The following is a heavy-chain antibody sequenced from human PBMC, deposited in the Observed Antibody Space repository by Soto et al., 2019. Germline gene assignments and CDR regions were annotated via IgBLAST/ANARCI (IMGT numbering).Heavy chain of an antibody. CDR3: ARGHDYGDYGGWFDP. CDR2: IYHSGST. Sequence: QLQLQESGSGLVKPSQTLSLTCAVSGGSISSGGYSWSWIRQPPGKGLEWIGYIYHSGSTYYNPSLKSRVTISVDRSKNQFSLKLSPVTAADTAVYYCARGHDYGDYGGWFDPWGQGTLVTVSS. V-gene: IGHV4-30-2*01. D-gene: IGHD4-17*01. CDR1: GGSISSGGYS. J-gene: IGHJ5*02.